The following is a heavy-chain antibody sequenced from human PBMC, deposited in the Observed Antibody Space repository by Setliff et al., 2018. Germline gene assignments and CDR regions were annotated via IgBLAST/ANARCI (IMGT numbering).Heavy chain of an antibody. Sequence: TSETLSLTCTVSGASISSSSYYWAWIRQPPGRGLELIGSIFYGGSTYYNPSLKSRVTISIDASKNQFSLKLDSVTAADTAVYYCARRETYYNFWSGYYAYWGQGTLVTVSS. J-gene: IGHJ4*02. CDR1: GASISSSSYY. CDR2: IFYGGST. D-gene: IGHD3-3*01. V-gene: IGHV4-39*07. CDR3: ARRETYYNFWSGYYAY.